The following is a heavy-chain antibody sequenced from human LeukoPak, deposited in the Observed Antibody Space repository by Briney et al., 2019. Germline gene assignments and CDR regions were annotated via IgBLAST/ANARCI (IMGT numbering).Heavy chain of an antibody. V-gene: IGHV3-9*01. Sequence: GRSLRLSCAASGFTFDDYAMPWVRQAPGKGLEWVSGISWNSGSIGYADSVKGRFTISRDNAKNSLYLQMNSLRAEDTALYYCAKVAIVATILYYFDYWGQGTLVTVSS. CDR3: AKVAIVATILYYFDY. CDR2: ISWNSGSI. D-gene: IGHD5-12*01. J-gene: IGHJ4*02. CDR1: GFTFDDYA.